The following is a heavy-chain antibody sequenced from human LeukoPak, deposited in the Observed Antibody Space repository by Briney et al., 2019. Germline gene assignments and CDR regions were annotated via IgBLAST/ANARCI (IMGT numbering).Heavy chain of an antibody. D-gene: IGHD1-26*01. CDR2: IYYSGTT. V-gene: IGHV4-39*01. J-gene: IGHJ4*02. CDR1: GASISSSSYY. Sequence: PSETLSLTCTVSGASISSSSYYWAWIRQPPGKGLEWIGTIYYSGTTYYNPSLESRVTISVDTSKNQFSLKLTSVTAADTAVYYCARHKMGTTRLYYFDYWGQGTLVTVSS. CDR3: ARHKMGTTRLYYFDY.